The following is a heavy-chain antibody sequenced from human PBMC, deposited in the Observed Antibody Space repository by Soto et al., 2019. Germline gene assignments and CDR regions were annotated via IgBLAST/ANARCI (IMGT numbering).Heavy chain of an antibody. J-gene: IGHJ4*02. Sequence: QVQLVQSGAEVKVPGSSVKISCKCSGGTFSSYATSWVRQAPGEGLAWMGGIIPSFGSPYYAQSFQDRVTITADESTSTAFLELSSLRSEDTAIYYCARGRGLGTTSWSFFDTWGLGTLVTVSS. CDR1: GGTFSSYA. V-gene: IGHV1-69*01. CDR3: ARGRGLGTTSWSFFDT. D-gene: IGHD2-2*01. CDR2: IIPSFGSP.